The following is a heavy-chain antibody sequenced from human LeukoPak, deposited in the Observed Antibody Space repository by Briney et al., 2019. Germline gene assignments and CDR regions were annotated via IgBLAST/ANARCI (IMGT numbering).Heavy chain of an antibody. CDR3: ARYSSTWPYWYFDL. J-gene: IGHJ2*01. Sequence: SETLSLTCTVSGGSISSGGYYWSWIRQHPGKGLEWIGYIYYSGSTYYNPSLKSRVTISVDRSKNQFSLKLTSVTAADTAVYYCARYSSTWPYWYFDLWGRGTLVTVSS. D-gene: IGHD6-13*01. CDR1: GGSISSGGYY. CDR2: IYYSGST. V-gene: IGHV4-31*09.